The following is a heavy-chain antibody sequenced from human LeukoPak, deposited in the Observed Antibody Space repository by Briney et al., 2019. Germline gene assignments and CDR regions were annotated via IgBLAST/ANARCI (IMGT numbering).Heavy chain of an antibody. CDR3: ARLGSGYDSGTPGY. D-gene: IGHD5-12*01. Sequence: SQTLSLTCTVSGGSISSGGYYWSWIRQYLGKGLEWIGYIYYSGSTYYNPSLKSRVTISVDTSKNQFSLKLSSVTAADTAVYYCARLGSGYDSGTPGYWGQGTLVTVSS. J-gene: IGHJ4*02. V-gene: IGHV4-31*03. CDR1: GGSISSGGYY. CDR2: IYYSGST.